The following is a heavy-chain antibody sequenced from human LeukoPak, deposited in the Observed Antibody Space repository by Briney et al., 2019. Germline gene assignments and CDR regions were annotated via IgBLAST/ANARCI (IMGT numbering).Heavy chain of an antibody. CDR1: GFTFSSYE. V-gene: IGHV3-48*03. CDR2: ISSSGSTI. J-gene: IGHJ4*02. Sequence: GGSLRLSCAASGFTFSSYEMNWVRQAPGKGLEWVSYISSSGSTIYYADSVKGRFTISRDNAKNSLYLQMNSLRAEDTAVYYFARGVGQWLVRYYFDYWGQGTLVTVSS. CDR3: ARGVGQWLVRYYFDY. D-gene: IGHD6-19*01.